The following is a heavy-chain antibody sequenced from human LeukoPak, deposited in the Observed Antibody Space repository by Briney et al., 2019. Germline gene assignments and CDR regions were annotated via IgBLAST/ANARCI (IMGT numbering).Heavy chain of an antibody. CDR2: ISGSGGST. V-gene: IGHV3-23*01. J-gene: IGHJ4*02. Sequence: PGGSLRLSCAASGFTFSSYAMSWVRQAPGKGLEWVSAISGSGGSTYYADSAKGRFTISRDNSKNTLYLQMNSLRAEDTAVYYCAKDDRVVVAASFDYWGQGTLVTVSS. CDR3: AKDDRVVVAASFDY. CDR1: GFTFSSYA. D-gene: IGHD2-15*01.